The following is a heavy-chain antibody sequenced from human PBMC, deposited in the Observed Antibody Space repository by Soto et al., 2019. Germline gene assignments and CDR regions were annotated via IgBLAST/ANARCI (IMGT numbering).Heavy chain of an antibody. CDR2: ISYDGSNK. D-gene: IGHD1-26*01. CDR1: GFTFSSYA. V-gene: IGHV3-30-3*01. CDR3: AREIVGVTAFGFDY. J-gene: IGHJ4*02. Sequence: QVQLVESGGGVVQPGRSLRLSCAASGFTFSSYAMHWVRQAPGKGLEWVAVISYDGSNKYYADSVKGRFTISRDNSKNTLYLQMNSLRAEDTAVYYCAREIVGVTAFGFDYWGQGTLVTVSS.